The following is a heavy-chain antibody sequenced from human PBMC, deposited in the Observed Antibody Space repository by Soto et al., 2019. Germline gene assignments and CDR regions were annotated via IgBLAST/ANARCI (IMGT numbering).Heavy chain of an antibody. CDR1: GYSVSSSDYY. Sequence: QLHLQGSGPGLVKPSETLSLTCSVSGYSVSSSDYYWAWLRQPPGKGLEWIGSMFYSGRTYYNPSLKSRVTPSVDKSKNQFSVRLNSVTAADTAVYYCAPLSVSLSGPYGIHVWGQGTTVTVSS. CDR3: APLSVSLSGPYGIHV. J-gene: IGHJ6*02. V-gene: IGHV4-39*01. CDR2: MFYSGRT. D-gene: IGHD2-15*01.